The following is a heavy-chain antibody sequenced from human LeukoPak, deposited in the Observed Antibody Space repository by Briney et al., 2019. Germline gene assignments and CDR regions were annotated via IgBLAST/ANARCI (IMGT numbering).Heavy chain of an antibody. CDR2: ISGSSNYI. D-gene: IGHD3-3*01. CDR3: ARSRYDVVYFDY. V-gene: IGHV3-21*01. Sequence: GGSLRLSCAASGFTFSTYTMNWVRQAPGKGPEWVTSISGSSNYIYYADSVKGRFTISRDNAKNSLFLQINSLRAEDTAMYYCARSRYDVVYFDYWGQGTLVTVSS. J-gene: IGHJ4*02. CDR1: GFTFSTYT.